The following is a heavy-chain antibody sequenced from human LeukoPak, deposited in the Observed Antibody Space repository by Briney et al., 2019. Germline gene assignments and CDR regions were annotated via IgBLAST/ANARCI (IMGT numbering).Heavy chain of an antibody. CDR2: IKQDGSEK. Sequence: PGGSLRLSCAASGFTFSSYWRSWGRQAPGKGLEWVANIKQDGSEKYYVDSVKGRFTISRDNAKNSLYLQMNSLRAEDTAVYYCARDRGGSGCYEFECWDQGPLVTVSS. CDR1: GFTFSSYW. D-gene: IGHD6-19*01. V-gene: IGHV3-7*01. J-gene: IGHJ4*02. CDR3: ARDRGGSGCYEFEC.